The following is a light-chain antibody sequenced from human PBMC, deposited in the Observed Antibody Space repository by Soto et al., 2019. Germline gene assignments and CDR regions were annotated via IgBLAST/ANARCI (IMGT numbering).Light chain of an antibody. CDR3: ASWDDSLNGWV. Sequence: QPVLTQSPSASGTPGQRVTISCSGSSSNIGSNTVNWYQQLPRTAPKLLISSSDQRPSGVPDRFSGSKSGTSASLAISGLQSEDEADYYCASWDDSLNGWVFGGGTKLTVL. CDR1: SSNIGSNT. CDR2: SSD. V-gene: IGLV1-44*01. J-gene: IGLJ3*02.